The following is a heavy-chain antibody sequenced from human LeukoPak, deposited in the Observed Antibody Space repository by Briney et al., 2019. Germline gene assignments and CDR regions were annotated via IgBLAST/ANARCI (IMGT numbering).Heavy chain of an antibody. CDR3: AKLTTYRIAAAGTGFDP. J-gene: IGHJ5*02. CDR2: IIGSGGST. V-gene: IGHV3-23*01. D-gene: IGHD6-13*01. Sequence: PGGSLRLSCAASGFTFSSYAMSWVRQAPGKGLEWVSAIIGSGGSTYYADSVKGRFTISRDNSKNTLYLQMDSLRAEDTAVYYCAKLTTYRIAAAGTGFDPWGQGTLVTVSS. CDR1: GFTFSSYA.